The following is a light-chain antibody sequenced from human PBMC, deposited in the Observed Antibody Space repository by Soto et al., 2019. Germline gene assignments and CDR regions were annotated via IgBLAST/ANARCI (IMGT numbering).Light chain of an antibody. Sequence: EIVMTQSPATLSVSPGERATLSRRASQSVSSYLAWYQQKPGQAPRLLIYDASNRATGIPARFSGSGSGTDFTLTISSLEPEDFAVYYCQQRSNWPRTFGQGTKVDIK. V-gene: IGKV3-11*01. CDR3: QQRSNWPRT. CDR1: QSVSSY. J-gene: IGKJ1*01. CDR2: DAS.